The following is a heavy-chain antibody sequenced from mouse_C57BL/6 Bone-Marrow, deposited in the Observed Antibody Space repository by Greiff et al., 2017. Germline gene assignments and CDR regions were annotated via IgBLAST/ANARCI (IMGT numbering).Heavy chain of an antibody. Sequence: VQLQQPGAELVRPGSSVKLSCKASGYTFTSYWMDWVKQRPGQGLEWIGNIYPSDSETHYNQTFKDKATLTVDKSSSTAYMQLSSLTSEDSAVYYCARLGYGNLYYFDYWGQGTTLTVSS. V-gene: IGHV1-61*01. CDR1: GYTFTSYW. CDR3: ARLGYGNLYYFDY. D-gene: IGHD2-1*01. CDR2: IYPSDSET. J-gene: IGHJ2*01.